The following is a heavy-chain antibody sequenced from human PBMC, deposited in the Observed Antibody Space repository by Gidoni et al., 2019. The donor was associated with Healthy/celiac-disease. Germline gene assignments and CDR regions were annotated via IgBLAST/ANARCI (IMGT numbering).Heavy chain of an antibody. Sequence: QVQLQQWGAGLLKPSETLSLPCAVYGGSFSGYYWSWIRQPPGKGLEWIGEINHSGSTNYNPSLKSRVTISVDKSKNQFSLKLSSVTAADTAVYYWARAGVLPTDYWGQGTLVTVSS. V-gene: IGHV4-34*01. CDR2: INHSGST. D-gene: IGHD3-10*01. J-gene: IGHJ4*02. CDR3: ARAGVLPTDY. CDR1: GGSFSGYY.